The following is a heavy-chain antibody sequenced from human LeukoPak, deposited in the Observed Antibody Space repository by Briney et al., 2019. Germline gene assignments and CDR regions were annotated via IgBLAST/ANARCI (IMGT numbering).Heavy chain of an antibody. CDR1: GYTFTSYD. CDR2: MNPNSSNT. J-gene: IGHJ4*02. Sequence: GASVKVSCKASGYTFTSYDINWVRQATGQGLEWMGWMNPNSSNTGYAQKFQGRVTITRNTSISTAYMELSSLRSEDTAVYYCARDPPMAPVGNWGQGTLVTVSS. D-gene: IGHD3-10*01. CDR3: ARDPPMAPVGN. V-gene: IGHV1-8*03.